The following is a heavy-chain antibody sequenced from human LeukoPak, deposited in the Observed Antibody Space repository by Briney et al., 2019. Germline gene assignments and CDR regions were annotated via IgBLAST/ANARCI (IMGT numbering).Heavy chain of an antibody. Sequence: SETLSLTCTVSGGSISSYYWSWIRQPPGKGLEWIGYIYYSGSTNYNPSLKSRVTISVDTSKNQFSLKLSSVTAADTAVVYCARAYGDYGYYYYYYMDVWGKGTTVTVSS. D-gene: IGHD4-17*01. CDR1: GGSISSYY. CDR2: IYYSGST. CDR3: ARAYGDYGYYYYYYMDV. J-gene: IGHJ6*03. V-gene: IGHV4-59*01.